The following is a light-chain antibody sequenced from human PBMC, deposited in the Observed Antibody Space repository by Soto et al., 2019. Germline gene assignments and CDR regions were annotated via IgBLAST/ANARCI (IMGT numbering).Light chain of an antibody. V-gene: IGLV1-40*01. CDR2: GNT. Sequence: QSVLTQPPSVSGAPGQGATISCTGSTSNIGARFDVHWYQQVPGTAPKVLIFGNTNRPSGVPDRFTGSKSGTSAYLAIAGLQAEDEADYYCQSYDSSLRAPVFGGGTKLTVL. CDR1: TSNIGARFD. CDR3: QSYDSSLRAPV. J-gene: IGLJ3*02.